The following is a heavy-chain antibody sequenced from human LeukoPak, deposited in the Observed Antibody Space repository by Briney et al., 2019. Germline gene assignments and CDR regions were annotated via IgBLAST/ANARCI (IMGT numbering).Heavy chain of an antibody. V-gene: IGHV3-21*01. CDR1: GFTFSSYS. J-gene: IGHJ4*02. CDR2: ISSSSSYI. D-gene: IGHD3-10*01. Sequence: GGSLRLSCAASGFTFSSYSMNWVRQAPGKRLEWVSSISSSSSYIYYADSVKGRFTISRDNAKNSLYLQMNSLRAEDTAVYYCASVGWFGELSIDYWGQGTLVTVSS. CDR3: ASVGWFGELSIDY.